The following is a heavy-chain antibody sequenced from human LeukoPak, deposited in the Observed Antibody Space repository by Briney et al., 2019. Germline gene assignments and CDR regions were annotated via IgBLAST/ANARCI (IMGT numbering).Heavy chain of an antibody. Sequence: SETLSLTCTVSGDSISSSRYYWGWVRQPPGKGLEWIGSIYYSGSTYYNPSLKSRVTISVDTSKNQFSLKLNSVTAADTAVYYCARGEDGDYYFQHWGQGTLVTVSS. V-gene: IGHV4-39*01. J-gene: IGHJ1*01. CDR2: IYYSGST. CDR1: GDSISSSRYY. D-gene: IGHD4-17*01. CDR3: ARGEDGDYYFQH.